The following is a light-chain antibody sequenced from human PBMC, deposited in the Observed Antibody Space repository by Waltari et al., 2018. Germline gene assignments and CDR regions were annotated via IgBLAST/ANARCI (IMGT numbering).Light chain of an antibody. Sequence: EILLTQSPAFLSLSPGARVTLSCRASESVDTNYLAWYQQKPGQAPRLLIYDTFNRAAGVPNRFSGSGSGTDFTLTITRLGPGDSAVYFCQQYHTPLTFGGGTTVEIK. V-gene: IGKV3D-20*02. CDR1: ESVDTNY. CDR3: QQYHTPLT. CDR2: DTF. J-gene: IGKJ4*01.